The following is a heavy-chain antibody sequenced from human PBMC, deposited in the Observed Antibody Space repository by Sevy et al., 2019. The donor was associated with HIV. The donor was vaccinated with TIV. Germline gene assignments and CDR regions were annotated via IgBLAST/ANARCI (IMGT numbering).Heavy chain of an antibody. J-gene: IGHJ4*02. CDR3: AEETFGRFDS. Sequence: GGSLRLSCAASGFTFSANWMNWVHQAPGKGLEWVGNIKADGSDNHYVDSVEGRFTISRDKAKNLLTLQMNSLRVEDKAVYYCAEETFGRFDSWGQGTLVTVSS. CDR1: GFTFSANW. CDR2: IKADGSDN. V-gene: IGHV3-7*01. D-gene: IGHD3-16*01.